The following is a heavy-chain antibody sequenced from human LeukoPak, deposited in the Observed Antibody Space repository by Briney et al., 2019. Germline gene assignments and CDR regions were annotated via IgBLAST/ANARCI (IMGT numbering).Heavy chain of an antibody. CDR3: AREGVGATFFDY. D-gene: IGHD1-26*01. V-gene: IGHV1-18*01. CDR1: GYTFTSYG. Sequence: GASVKVSCKASGYTFTSYGISWVRQAPGQGLEWMGWISAYNGNTNYAQKFQGRVTMTRDTSISTAYMELSRLRSDDTAVYYCAREGVGATFFDYWGQGTLVTVSS. CDR2: ISAYNGNT. J-gene: IGHJ4*02.